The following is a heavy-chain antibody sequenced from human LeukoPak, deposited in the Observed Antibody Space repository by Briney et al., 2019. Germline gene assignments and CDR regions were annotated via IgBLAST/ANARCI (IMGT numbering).Heavy chain of an antibody. CDR3: ARWGDGKRFDY. D-gene: IGHD2-21*02. V-gene: IGHV3-33*01. Sequence: PGGSLRLSCAASGFTFSSHGMNWVRQAPGKGLEWVAVIWYDGSNKYYADSVKGRFTISRDNSKNTLYLQMNSLRDEDTAMYYCARWGDGKRFDYWGQGTLVTVPS. J-gene: IGHJ4*02. CDR1: GFTFSSHG. CDR2: IWYDGSNK.